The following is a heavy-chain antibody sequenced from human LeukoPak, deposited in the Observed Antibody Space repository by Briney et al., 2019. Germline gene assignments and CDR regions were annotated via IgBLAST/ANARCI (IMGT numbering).Heavy chain of an antibody. Sequence: ASVKVSCKASGFTFTGYYMHWVRQAPGQGLEWMGWINPNSGGTNYAQKFQGRVTMTRDTSISTTYMELSSLRAEDTAIYYCARSRVPASLDQAFDVWGQGTMVTVSS. CDR3: ARSRVPASLDQAFDV. CDR1: GFTFTGYY. J-gene: IGHJ3*01. V-gene: IGHV1-2*02. D-gene: IGHD2-2*01. CDR2: INPNSGGT.